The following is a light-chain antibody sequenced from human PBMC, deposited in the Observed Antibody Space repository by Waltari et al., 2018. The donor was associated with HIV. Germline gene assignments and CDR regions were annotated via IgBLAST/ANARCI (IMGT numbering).Light chain of an antibody. J-gene: IGLJ2*01. V-gene: IGLV2-8*01. CDR1: SSDVCGYNS. CDR3: SSHAGSKVV. Sequence: QSSLTQPPSPSGSPGQSVPLPCTGTSSDVCGYNSVSWDQQHPGKAPKLMIYDVIKRPSGVPDRFSGSKSGNTASLTVSGLQPEDEADYYCSSHAGSKVVFGGGTRLTVL. CDR2: DVI.